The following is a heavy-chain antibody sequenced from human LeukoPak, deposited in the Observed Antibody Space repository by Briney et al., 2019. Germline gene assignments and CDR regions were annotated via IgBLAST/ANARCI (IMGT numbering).Heavy chain of an antibody. CDR2: IYYSGST. CDR1: GGSISSYY. V-gene: IGHV4-59*01. J-gene: IGHJ4*02. Sequence: SETLSLTCTVSGGSISSYYWSWIRQPPGKGLEWIGYIYYSGSTNYNPSLKSRVTISVDTSKNQFSLKLSSVTAADTAVYYCARLDYGDSYLLDYWGQGTLVTVSS. CDR3: ARLDYGDSYLLDY. D-gene: IGHD4-17*01.